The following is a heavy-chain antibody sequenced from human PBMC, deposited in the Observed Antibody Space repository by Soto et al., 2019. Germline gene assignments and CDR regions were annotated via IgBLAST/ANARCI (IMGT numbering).Heavy chain of an antibody. J-gene: IGHJ4*02. CDR1: AFTFSTYW. Sequence: LRLSCAASAFTFSTYWMSWVRQAPGKGLEWVANIKQGGSEKYYVDSVKGRFTISRDNAKNSLYLQMNSLRAEDTAVYYCARGSTYYYDSSGYYIYYFDYWGQGTLVTVSS. CDR2: IKQGGSEK. V-gene: IGHV3-7*03. CDR3: ARGSTYYYDSSGYYIYYFDY. D-gene: IGHD3-22*01.